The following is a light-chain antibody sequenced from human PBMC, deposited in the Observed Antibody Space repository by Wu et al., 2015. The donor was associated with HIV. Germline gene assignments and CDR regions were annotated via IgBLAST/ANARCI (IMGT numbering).Light chain of an antibody. CDR3: QQYNDWPLT. CDR2: DAS. V-gene: IGKV3-15*01. J-gene: IGKJ1*01. Sequence: EIVMTQSPATLSVSPGDRASLSCRASQSVDSDLAWYQQKPGQAPRLLIYDASTRATGIPARFSGSGSGTEFTLTISSLQSEDFGIYYCQQYNDWPLTFGQGTKVEVK. CDR1: QSVDSD.